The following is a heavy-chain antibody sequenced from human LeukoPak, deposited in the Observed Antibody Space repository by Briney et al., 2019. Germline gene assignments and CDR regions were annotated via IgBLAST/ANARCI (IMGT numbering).Heavy chain of an antibody. J-gene: IGHJ4*02. CDR1: GFTFNNYP. CDR3: VKPSLAVAGTRYFDY. Sequence: GGSLRLSCSASGFTFNNYPMHWVRQAPGKGLEYVSAINSNGDSTYNADSVKGRFTISRDNSKNTLYLQMSSLRVEDTAVYYCVKPSLAVAGTRYFDYWGQGTLVTVSS. V-gene: IGHV3-64D*06. D-gene: IGHD6-19*01. CDR2: INSNGDST.